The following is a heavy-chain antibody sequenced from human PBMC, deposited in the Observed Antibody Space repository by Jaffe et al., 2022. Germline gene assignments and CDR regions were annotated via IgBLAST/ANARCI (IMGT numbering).Heavy chain of an antibody. J-gene: IGHJ4*02. CDR2: ISWDGGST. CDR1: GFTFDDYA. V-gene: IGHV3-43D*04. CDR3: RAELDRATTVTRRGGDY. Sequence: EVQLVESGGVVVQPGGSLRLSCAASGFTFDDYAMHWVRQAPGKGLEWVSLISWDGGSTYYADSVKGRFTISRDNSKNSLYLQMNSLRAEDTALYYCRAELDRATTVTRRGGDYWGQGTLVTVSS. D-gene: IGHD4-17*01.